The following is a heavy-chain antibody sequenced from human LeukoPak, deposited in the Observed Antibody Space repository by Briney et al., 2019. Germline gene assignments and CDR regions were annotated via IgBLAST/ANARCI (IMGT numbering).Heavy chain of an antibody. CDR1: GFTFSSYW. V-gene: IGHV3-74*01. Sequence: HAGGSLRLSCAASGFTFSSYWMHWVRQAPGKGLVWVSRINSDGSSTSYADSVKGRFTISRDNAKNTLYLQMNSLRAEDSAVYYCATSYCSGGSCYSASGYWGQGTLVTVSS. CDR2: INSDGSST. D-gene: IGHD2-15*01. J-gene: IGHJ4*02. CDR3: ATSYCSGGSCYSASGY.